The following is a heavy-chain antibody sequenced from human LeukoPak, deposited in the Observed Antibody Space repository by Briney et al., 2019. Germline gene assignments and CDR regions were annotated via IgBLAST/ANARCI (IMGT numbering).Heavy chain of an antibody. D-gene: IGHD6-6*01. V-gene: IGHV4-34*01. Sequence: SETLSLTCAVYGGSLSGYYWSWIRQPPGKGLEWIGKINHSGSTNYNPSLKSRVTISVDTSKNQFSLKLSSVTAADTAVYYCARGGVAARRGLSYWGQGTLVTVSS. CDR2: INHSGST. CDR3: ARGGVAARRGLSY. CDR1: GGSLSGYY. J-gene: IGHJ4*02.